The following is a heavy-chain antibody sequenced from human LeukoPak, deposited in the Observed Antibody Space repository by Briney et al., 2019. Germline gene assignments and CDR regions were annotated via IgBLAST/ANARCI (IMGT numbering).Heavy chain of an antibody. CDR2: ISSSSYI. CDR3: ARDGESGSYPFDY. D-gene: IGHD1-26*01. J-gene: IGHJ4*02. V-gene: IGHV3-21*01. CDR1: GFTFSSYS. Sequence: PGGSLRLSCPASGFTFSSYSMNWVCQAPGKGLEWVSSISSSSYIYYADSVQGRFTISRDNAKNSLNLQMNSLRAEDTAVYYCARDGESGSYPFDYWGQGTLVTVSS.